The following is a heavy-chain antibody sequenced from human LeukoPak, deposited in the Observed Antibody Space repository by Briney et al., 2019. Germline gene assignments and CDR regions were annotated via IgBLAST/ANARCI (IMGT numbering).Heavy chain of an antibody. CDR1: GFTFSSYE. CDR3: AKDRDISSGYHYFDY. Sequence: PGGSLRLSCAASGFTFSSYEMNWVRQAPGKGLEWVSYISSSGSTIYYADSVKGRFTISRDNAKNSLYLQMNSLRTEDTAVYYCAKDRDISSGYHYFDYWGQGTLVTVSS. CDR2: ISSSGSTI. D-gene: IGHD3-22*01. J-gene: IGHJ4*02. V-gene: IGHV3-48*03.